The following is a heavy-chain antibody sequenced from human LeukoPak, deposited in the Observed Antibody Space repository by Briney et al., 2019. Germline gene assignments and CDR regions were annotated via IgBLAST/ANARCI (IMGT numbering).Heavy chain of an antibody. CDR3: ARDGGGSYYFDSDSDAFDI. CDR2: ISCDGSNK. Sequence: GGSLRLSCAAPGFTLSSYTMHWVRQAPGKGLEWVTVISCDGSNKYYADSVKGRFTVSRDNSKNTLYLQMNSLRAEDTAVYYCARDGGGSYYFDSDSDAFDIWGQGTMVTVSS. D-gene: IGHD1-26*01. CDR1: GFTLSSYT. V-gene: IGHV3-30-3*01. J-gene: IGHJ3*02.